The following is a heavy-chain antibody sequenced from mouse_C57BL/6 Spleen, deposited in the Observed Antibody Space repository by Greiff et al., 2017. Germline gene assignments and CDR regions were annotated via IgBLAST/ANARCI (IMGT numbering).Heavy chain of an antibody. CDR2: ISDGGSYT. D-gene: IGHD5-5*01. J-gene: IGHJ3*01. Sequence: EVQVVESGGGLVKPGGSLKLSCAASGFTFSSYAMSWVRQTPEKRLEWVATISDGGSYTYYPDNVKGRFTISRDNAKNNLYLQMSHLKSEDTAMYYCARDGLPFAYWGQGTLVTVSA. CDR3: ARDGLPFAY. CDR1: GFTFSSYA. V-gene: IGHV5-4*01.